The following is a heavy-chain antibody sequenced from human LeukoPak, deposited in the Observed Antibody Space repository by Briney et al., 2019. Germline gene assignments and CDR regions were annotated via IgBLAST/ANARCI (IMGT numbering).Heavy chain of an antibody. CDR1: GFTFSSYA. Sequence: GGSLRLSCAASGFTFSSYAMHWVRQAPGKGLEWVAVISYDGSNKYYADSVKGRFTISGDNAKNTLYLQMNSLRAEDTAVYYCARELPFDYWGQGTLVTVSS. CDR2: ISYDGSNK. CDR3: ARELPFDY. J-gene: IGHJ4*02. D-gene: IGHD2-15*01. V-gene: IGHV3-30-3*01.